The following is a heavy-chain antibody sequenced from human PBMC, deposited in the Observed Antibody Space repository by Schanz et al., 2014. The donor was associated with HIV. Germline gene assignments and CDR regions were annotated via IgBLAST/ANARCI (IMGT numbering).Heavy chain of an antibody. D-gene: IGHD5-18*01. V-gene: IGHV3-72*01. Sequence: EVQLLDSGGGLVQPGGSLRLSCVASGFTFNNYAMTWVRQAPGKGLEWVARSRVKSDSYATEYAASVTGRFTISRDDSKNSVYLQMNSLNIEDTAVYYCRGYRFYYGVDSWGQGTTVTVS. J-gene: IGHJ6*02. CDR3: RGYRFYYGVDS. CDR1: GFTFNNYA. CDR2: SRVKSDSYAT.